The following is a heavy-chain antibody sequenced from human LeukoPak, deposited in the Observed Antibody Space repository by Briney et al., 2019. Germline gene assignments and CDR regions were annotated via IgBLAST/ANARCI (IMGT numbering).Heavy chain of an antibody. CDR1: GGSISSYY. CDR2: IYYSGST. CDR3: ARGGRNYDILTGYYDYYYYYMDV. Sequence: SETLSLTCTVSGGSISSYYWSWIRQPPGKGLEWIGYIYYSGSTNYNPSLKSRVTISVDTSKNQFSRKRSSVTAADTAVDYCARGGRNYDILTGYYDYYYYYMDVWGKGTTVTISS. D-gene: IGHD3-9*01. J-gene: IGHJ6*03. V-gene: IGHV4-59*01.